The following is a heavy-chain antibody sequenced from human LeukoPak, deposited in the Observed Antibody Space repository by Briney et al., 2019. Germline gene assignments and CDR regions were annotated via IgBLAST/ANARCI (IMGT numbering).Heavy chain of an antibody. Sequence: PSETPSLTCAVSGFSINTAHYWGWVRQPPGEGLEWIGSISHSGNAYYNPSLKSRVTISLDASKNQFSLKVTSLTAADTAVYYCARGMSSVAAVGLWGRGTLVTVSS. CDR3: ARGMSSVAAVGL. J-gene: IGHJ1*01. CDR2: ISHSGNA. D-gene: IGHD6-13*01. V-gene: IGHV4-38-2*01. CDR1: GFSINTAHY.